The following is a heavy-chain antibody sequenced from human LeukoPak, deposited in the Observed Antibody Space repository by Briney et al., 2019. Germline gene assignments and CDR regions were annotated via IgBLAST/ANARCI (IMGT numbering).Heavy chain of an antibody. CDR3: ARWYNDYYDSSGLDY. J-gene: IGHJ4*02. CDR2: IWYDGSNK. V-gene: IGHV3-33*01. CDR1: GFTFSSYG. Sequence: GGSLRLSCAASGFTFSSYGMRWVRQAPGKGLEWVAVIWYDGSNKYYADSVKGRFTISRDNSKNTLYLQMNSLRAEDTAVYYCARWYNDYYDSSGLDYWGQGTLVTVSS. D-gene: IGHD3-22*01.